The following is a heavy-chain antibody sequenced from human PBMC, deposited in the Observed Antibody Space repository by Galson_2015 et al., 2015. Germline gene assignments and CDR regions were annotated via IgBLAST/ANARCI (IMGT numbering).Heavy chain of an antibody. CDR2: ITGSSSET. CDR3: AKDFRTDDYGSGTFFDN. CDR1: GFAFNTYA. Sequence: SLRLSCAASGFAFNTYAMTWVRQAPGKGLEWVSTITGSSSETYYRDSVRGRFTISRDNSRTTLYLQMNSLRAEDTAVYYCAKDFRTDDYGSGTFFDNWGQGTLVAVSS. D-gene: IGHD3-10*01. V-gene: IGHV3-23*01. J-gene: IGHJ4*02.